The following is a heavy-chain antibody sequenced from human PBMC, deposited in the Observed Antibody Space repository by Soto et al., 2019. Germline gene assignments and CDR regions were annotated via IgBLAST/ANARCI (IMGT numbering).Heavy chain of an antibody. D-gene: IGHD4-17*01. CDR2: IKQDGSEK. CDR3: ARHLLFGMTTVTTEYGMDV. V-gene: IGHV3-7*01. J-gene: IGHJ6*02. CDR1: GFTFSSYW. Sequence: GGSLILSCAASGFTFSSYWMSWVRQAPGKGLEWVANIKQDGSEKYYVDSVKGRFTISRDNAKNSLYLQMNSLRAEDTAVYYCARHLLFGMTTVTTEYGMDVWGQGTTVTVSS.